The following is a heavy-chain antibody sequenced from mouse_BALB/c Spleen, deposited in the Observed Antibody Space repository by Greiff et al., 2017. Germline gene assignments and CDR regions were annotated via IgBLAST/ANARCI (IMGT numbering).Heavy chain of an antibody. CDR2: INPDSSTI. Sequence: EVKLLESGGGLVQPGGSLKLSCAASGFDFSRYWMSWVRQAPGKGLEWIGEINPDSSTINYTPSLKDKFIISRDNAKNTLYLQMSKVRSEDTALYYCARTPDYYGSWFAYWGQGTLVTVSA. D-gene: IGHD1-1*01. CDR1: GFDFSRYW. V-gene: IGHV4-1*02. CDR3: ARTPDYYGSWFAY. J-gene: IGHJ3*01.